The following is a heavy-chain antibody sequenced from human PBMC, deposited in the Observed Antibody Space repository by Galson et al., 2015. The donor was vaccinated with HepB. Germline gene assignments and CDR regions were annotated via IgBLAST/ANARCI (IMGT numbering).Heavy chain of an antibody. V-gene: IGHV3-30*18. D-gene: IGHD2-2*01. CDR1: GFTFSSYG. CDR2: ISYDGNNK. Sequence: SLRLSCAASGFTFSSYGMHWVRQAPGKGLEWVAVISYDGNNKYYADSVKGRFTISRDNSKNTLYLQMNSLRAEDTAVYYCAKTVVPAAMRGWYFDLWGRGTLVTVSS. J-gene: IGHJ2*01. CDR3: AKTVVPAAMRGWYFDL.